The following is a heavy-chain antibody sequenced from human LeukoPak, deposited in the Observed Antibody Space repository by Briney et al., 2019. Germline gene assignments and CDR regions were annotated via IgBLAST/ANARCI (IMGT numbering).Heavy chain of an antibody. CDR3: ARSGYLGPDY. D-gene: IGHD2-2*01. CDR2: ISSSGSSI. Sequence: GRSLRLSCAASGFTFSGYEMNWVRQAPGKGLEWVSYISSSGSSIYYADSVKGRFSISRDNAKNSLCLQMNSLRAEDTAVYYCARSGYLGPDYWGQGTLVTVSP. V-gene: IGHV3-48*03. J-gene: IGHJ4*02. CDR1: GFTFSGYE.